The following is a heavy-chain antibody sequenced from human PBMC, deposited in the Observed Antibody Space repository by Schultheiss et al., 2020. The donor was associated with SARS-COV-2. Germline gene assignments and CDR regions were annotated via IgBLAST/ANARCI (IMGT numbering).Heavy chain of an antibody. Sequence: GGSLRLSCAASGFTFSNAWMSWVRQAPGKGLEWVGRIKSKTDGGTTDYAAPVKGRFTISRDDSKNTLYLQMNSLKTEDTAVYYCTTDLLNSPGSYSGRWGQGTLVTVSS. CDR3: TTDLLNSPGSYSGR. J-gene: IGHJ4*02. V-gene: IGHV3-15*01. CDR1: GFTFSNAW. CDR2: IKSKTDGGTT. D-gene: IGHD1-26*01.